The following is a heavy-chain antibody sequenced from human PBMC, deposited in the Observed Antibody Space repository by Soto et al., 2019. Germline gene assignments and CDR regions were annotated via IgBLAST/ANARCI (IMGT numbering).Heavy chain of an antibody. D-gene: IGHD3-10*01. Sequence: QLQLQESGPGLVKPSETLSLTCTVSGGSISSSSYYWGWIRQPPGKGLEWIGSIYYSGSTYYNPSLKSRVTISVDTSKNQFSLKLSSVTAADTAVYYCARLSVNGVTMVRDDWGQGTLVTVSS. CDR2: IYYSGST. CDR3: ARLSVNGVTMVRDD. J-gene: IGHJ4*02. V-gene: IGHV4-39*01. CDR1: GGSISSSSYY.